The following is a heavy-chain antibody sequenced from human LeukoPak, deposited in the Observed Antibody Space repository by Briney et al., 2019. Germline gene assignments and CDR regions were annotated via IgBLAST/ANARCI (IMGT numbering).Heavy chain of an antibody. CDR2: ISGSGGST. Sequence: GGSLRLSCAASGFTFSSYAMSWVRQAPRKGLEWVSTISGSGGSTYYADSVKGRFTFSRDNSKSTLYLQMNSLRADDTAVYYCANNMTTVTAFDYWGQGTLVTVSS. V-gene: IGHV3-23*01. CDR3: ANNMTTVTAFDY. CDR1: GFTFSSYA. D-gene: IGHD4-17*01. J-gene: IGHJ4*02.